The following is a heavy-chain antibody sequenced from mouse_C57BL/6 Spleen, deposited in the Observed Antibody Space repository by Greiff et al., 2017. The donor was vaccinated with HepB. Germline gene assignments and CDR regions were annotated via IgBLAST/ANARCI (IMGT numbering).Heavy chain of an antibody. V-gene: IGHV1-81*01. J-gene: IGHJ3*01. D-gene: IGHD2-1*01. CDR2: IYPRSGNT. CDR1: GYTFTSYG. Sequence: VQLQQSGAELARPGASVKLSCKASGYTFTSYGISWVKQRTGQGLEWIGEIYPRSGNTYYNEKFKGKATLTADKASSTAYMELRSLTSEDSAVYFCARYGNYGNYDAYWGQGTLVTVSA. CDR3: ARYGNYGNYDAY.